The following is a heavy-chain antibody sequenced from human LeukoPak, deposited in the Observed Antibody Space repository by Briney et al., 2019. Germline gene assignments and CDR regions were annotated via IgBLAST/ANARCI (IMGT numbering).Heavy chain of an antibody. V-gene: IGHV3-23*01. CDR1: GFTLSSYG. D-gene: IGHD3-9*01. J-gene: IGHJ4*02. CDR3: AKNTLYDILTGYYIGIDY. CDR2: ISGSGGST. Sequence: GGSLRLSCAASGFTLSSYGMSWVRQAPGKGLEWVSGISGSGGSTYYADSVKGRFTISRDNSKNTLYLQMNSLRAEDTAVYYCAKNTLYDILTGYYIGIDYWGQGTLVTVSS.